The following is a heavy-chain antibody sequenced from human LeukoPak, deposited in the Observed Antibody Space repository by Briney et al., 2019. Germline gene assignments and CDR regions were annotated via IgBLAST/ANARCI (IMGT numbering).Heavy chain of an antibody. D-gene: IGHD1-26*01. J-gene: IGHJ6*02. CDR2: ISYDGNDK. CDR1: GFSFSSYV. CDR3: VRDLGATFSYAMDV. V-gene: IGHV3-30*03. Sequence: GGSLRLSCAASGFSFSSYVMHWVRQAPGKGLEWVTLISYDGNDKDYGDSVKGRFTISRDNSKNTLFMHMNSLRPEDMAVYYCVRDLGATFSYAMDVWGQGTAVSVSS.